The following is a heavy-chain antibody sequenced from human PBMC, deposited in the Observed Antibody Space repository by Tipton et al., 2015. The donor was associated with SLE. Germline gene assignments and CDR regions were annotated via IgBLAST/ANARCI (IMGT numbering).Heavy chain of an antibody. V-gene: IGHV4-34*09. D-gene: IGHD4-17*01. CDR3: ARGDYGDYPGAFDY. CDR1: GGSFSGYY. Sequence: TLSLTCAVYGGSFSGYYWSWIRQPPGKGLEWIGEINHSGSTNYNPSLKSRVTISVDTSKNQFSLKLSSVTAADTAVYYCARGDYGDYPGAFDYWGQGTLVTVSS. CDR2: INHSGST. J-gene: IGHJ4*02.